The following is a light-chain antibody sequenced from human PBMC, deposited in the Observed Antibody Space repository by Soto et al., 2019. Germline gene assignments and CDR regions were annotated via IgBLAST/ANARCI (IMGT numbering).Light chain of an antibody. CDR1: QDISTY. V-gene: IGKV1-33*01. J-gene: IGKJ3*01. CDR2: AAS. Sequence: DIQMTQSPSSLSAFVGDRVTITCQASQDISTYVNWYQQKPGKTPNLLIYAASNLETRVPSRFSGSGSGKKFTLTISRLQSEDIGTYYCQQYDNLPVTFGHGTKVNVK. CDR3: QQYDNLPVT.